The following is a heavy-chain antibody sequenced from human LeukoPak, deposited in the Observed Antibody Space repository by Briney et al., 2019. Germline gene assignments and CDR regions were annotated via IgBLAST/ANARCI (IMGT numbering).Heavy chain of an antibody. CDR3: ARIQDYDFWSGYPYFDY. CDR1: EFTFSSYS. Sequence: GGSLRLSCAASEFTFSSYSMNWVRQAPGKGLEWVSYITNSGNSKSYADSVKGRFTISRDNTKNSLYLQMNGLRAEDTAVYYCARIQDYDFWSGYPYFDYWGQGTLVTVSS. CDR2: ITNSGNSK. J-gene: IGHJ4*02. D-gene: IGHD3-3*01. V-gene: IGHV3-48*01.